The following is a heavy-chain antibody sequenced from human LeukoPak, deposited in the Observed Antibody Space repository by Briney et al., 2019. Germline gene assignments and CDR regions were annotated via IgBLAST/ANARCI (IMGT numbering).Heavy chain of an antibody. J-gene: IGHJ3*02. CDR3: ARDSPAVLMGAFDI. V-gene: IGHV4-4*07. CDR2: IYTSGST. D-gene: IGHD2-2*01. Sequence: SETLSLTCTVSGGSISSYYWSWIRQPAGKGLEWIGRIYTSGSTNYNPSLKSRVTMSVDTSKNQFSLKLSSVTAADTAVYYCARDSPAVLMGAFDIWGQGTMVTVSS. CDR1: GGSISSYY.